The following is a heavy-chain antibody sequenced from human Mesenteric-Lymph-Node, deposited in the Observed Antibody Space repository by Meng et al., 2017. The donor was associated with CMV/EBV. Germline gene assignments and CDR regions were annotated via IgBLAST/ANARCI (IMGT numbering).Heavy chain of an antibody. CDR2: IGSSGNPI. J-gene: IGHJ4*02. Sequence: GGSLRLSCAASGFTLSDYYMSWIRQAPGKGLEWISYIGSSGNPIYYADSVRGRFTISRVNAQNSLFLQMNSLRAEDTAVYYCARDLTYYDYWTGYLGPDYWGQGTLVTVSS. CDR1: GFTLSDYY. D-gene: IGHD3-3*01. V-gene: IGHV3-11*04. CDR3: ARDLTYYDYWTGYLGPDY.